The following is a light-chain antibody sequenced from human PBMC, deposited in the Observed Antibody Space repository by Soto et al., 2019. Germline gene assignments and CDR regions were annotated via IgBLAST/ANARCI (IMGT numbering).Light chain of an antibody. J-gene: IGLJ1*01. CDR3: CSYAGDFYV. CDR1: TSDVGGYDY. Sequence: QSVLTQPRSVSGSPGQSVAISCTGTTSDVGGYDYVSWHQQHPGKAPKLIIFDVSKRPSGVPDRFSGSKSGNTASLTIPGLQAEDEADYFCCSYAGDFYVFGSGTKLTVL. CDR2: DVS. V-gene: IGLV2-11*01.